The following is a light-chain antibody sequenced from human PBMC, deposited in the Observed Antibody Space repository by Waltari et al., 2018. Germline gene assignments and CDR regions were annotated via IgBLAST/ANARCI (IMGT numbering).Light chain of an antibody. CDR3: QQYNNWPLT. CDR1: QSVSSK. V-gene: IGKV3-15*01. J-gene: IGKJ5*01. Sequence: EIVMTQSPATLSVSPGERATLSCRASQSVSSKLARYQQKPGQAPRLLIYGASTRATGIPARFSGSGSGTEFTLTISSLQSEDFAVYYCQQYNNWPLTFGQGTRLEIK. CDR2: GAS.